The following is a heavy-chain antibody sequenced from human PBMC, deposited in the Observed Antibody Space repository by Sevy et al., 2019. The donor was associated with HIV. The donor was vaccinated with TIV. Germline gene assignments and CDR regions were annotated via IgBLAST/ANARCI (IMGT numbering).Heavy chain of an antibody. J-gene: IGHJ4*02. CDR2: IRRKAYGGTT. V-gene: IGHV3-49*04. Sequence: GGSLRLSCTTSGFMFGDYAMSWVRQAPGKGLEWVGFIRRKAYGGTTQYAESVKGRFTISRDDSKSIAYLKMNSLKTEDTAVYYCARGWSTTILSPWDYWGQGTLVTVSS. D-gene: IGHD3-3*01. CDR1: GFMFGDYA. CDR3: ARGWSTTILSPWDY.